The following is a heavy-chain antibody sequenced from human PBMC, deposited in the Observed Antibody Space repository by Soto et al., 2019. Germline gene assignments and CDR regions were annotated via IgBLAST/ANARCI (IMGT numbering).Heavy chain of an antibody. J-gene: IGHJ4*02. CDR2: IYYDEST. CDR1: GVSLNSGHYY. CDR3: GKVLIGATRHTDVDS. V-gene: IGHV4-39*01. D-gene: IGHD2-15*01. Sequence: SETLSLTCTVSGVSLNSGHYYWVWIRQSPGKGLAWIASIYYDESTYYNPSLKSRVTISTDKPKNQFSLTLKSVTAADTAVYYCGKVLIGATRHTDVDSWGQGALVTVSS.